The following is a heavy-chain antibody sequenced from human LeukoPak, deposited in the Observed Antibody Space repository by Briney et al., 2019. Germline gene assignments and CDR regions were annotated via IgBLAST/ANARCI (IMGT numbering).Heavy chain of an antibody. Sequence: SETLSLTCGVSGGSISSGGFSWSWIRQPPGKGLEWIGYIYHSGSTYYKPSLKSRVTISIDRSKNYSSLNLSSVTAADATVYYCAGTSSVGFMDVWGHGTTVTVSS. J-gene: IGHJ6*02. CDR2: IYHSGST. V-gene: IGHV4-30-2*01. CDR1: GGSISSGGFS. CDR3: AGTSSVGFMDV. D-gene: IGHD1-1*01.